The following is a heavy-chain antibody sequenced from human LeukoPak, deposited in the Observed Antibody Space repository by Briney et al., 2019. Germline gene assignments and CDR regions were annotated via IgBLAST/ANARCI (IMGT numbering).Heavy chain of an antibody. J-gene: IGHJ4*02. CDR2: IRYDGSNK. CDR1: GFTFDIYA. CDR3: ARDQVQLCSSGSCYVIDN. Sequence: GGSLRLSCAASGFTFDIYAMRWVRQAPGRGLEWVAVIRYDGSNKYYADSVKGRFTISRDNSQNTLHLQMSSLRVADTAVYYCARDQVQLCSSGSCYVIDNWGPGTLVAVSS. V-gene: IGHV3-30*04. D-gene: IGHD2-15*01.